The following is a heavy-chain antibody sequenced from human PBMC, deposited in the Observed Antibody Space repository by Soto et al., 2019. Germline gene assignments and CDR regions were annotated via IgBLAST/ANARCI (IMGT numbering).Heavy chain of an antibody. CDR3: ARGPPGRPNHYSIAAAPRNWFDP. CDR2: IYYSGTT. CDR1: GDSISSADYY. V-gene: IGHV4-30-4*01. Sequence: PSETLSLTCTVSGDSISSADYYWSWIRQTPGKGLEWIGHIYYSGTTYYNPSLKSRLTISVDTSKNQFSLRLSSVTAADTAVYYCARGPPGRPNHYSIAAAPRNWFDPWGQGTLVTVSS. D-gene: IGHD6-13*01. J-gene: IGHJ5*02.